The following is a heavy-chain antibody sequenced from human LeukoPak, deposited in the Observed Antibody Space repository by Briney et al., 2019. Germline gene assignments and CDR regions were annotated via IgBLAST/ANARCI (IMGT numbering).Heavy chain of an antibody. CDR3: GKGSRTGTTGRYYYGMDV. CDR2: ISNSGGDT. V-gene: IGHV3-23*01. Sequence: PGGSLRLSCAASGFTFSSYAMSWVRQAPGKGLEWVSRISNSGGDTYYADSVKGRFTISRDSSKNTLYLQMNSLRAEDTAVYYCGKGSRTGTTGRYYYGMDVWGQGTTVTVSS. J-gene: IGHJ6*02. D-gene: IGHD1-1*01. CDR1: GFTFSSYA.